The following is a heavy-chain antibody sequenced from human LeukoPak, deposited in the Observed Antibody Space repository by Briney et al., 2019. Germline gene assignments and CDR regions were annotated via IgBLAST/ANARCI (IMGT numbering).Heavy chain of an antibody. J-gene: IGHJ6*03. CDR1: GFTFSSYG. Sequence: PGGSLRLSCAASGFTFSSYGIHWVRQAPGKGLEWVAFIRYDGSNKYYTDSVKGRFTISRDNSKNTLYLRMNSLRAEDTAVYYCAKGRGWEASYYYYYMDVWGKGTTVTISS. CDR3: AKGRGWEASYYYYYMDV. CDR2: IRYDGSNK. V-gene: IGHV3-30*02. D-gene: IGHD1-26*01.